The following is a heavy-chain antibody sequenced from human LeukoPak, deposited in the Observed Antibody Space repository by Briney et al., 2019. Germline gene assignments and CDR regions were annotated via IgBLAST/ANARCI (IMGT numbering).Heavy chain of an antibody. V-gene: IGHV2-5*01. Sequence: SGPTLVNPTQTLTLTCTFSGFSLSRNTVGVGWIRQPPGRALEWLASIYWNDNKRYRPSLRDRVPITKDTSKNQVVLTMTNMDPVDTATYYCAHRGVVREKYFLHWGQGTLVTVS. CDR1: GFSLSRNTVG. CDR2: IYWNDNK. J-gene: IGHJ1*01. CDR3: AHRGVVREKYFLH. D-gene: IGHD3-10*01.